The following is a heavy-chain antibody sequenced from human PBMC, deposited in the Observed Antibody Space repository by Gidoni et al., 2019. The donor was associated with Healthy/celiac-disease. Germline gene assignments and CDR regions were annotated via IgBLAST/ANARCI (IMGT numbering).Heavy chain of an antibody. V-gene: IGHV3-21*01. Sequence: EVQLVESGGGLVKPGGSLRLSCAASGFTFSSYSMNWVRQAPGKGLGWVSSISSSSSYIYYADSVKGRFTISRDNAKNSLYLQMNSLRAEDTAVYYCARDQRGWEFDYWGQGTLVTVSS. CDR1: GFTFSSYS. D-gene: IGHD6-19*01. CDR3: ARDQRGWEFDY. CDR2: ISSSSSYI. J-gene: IGHJ4*02.